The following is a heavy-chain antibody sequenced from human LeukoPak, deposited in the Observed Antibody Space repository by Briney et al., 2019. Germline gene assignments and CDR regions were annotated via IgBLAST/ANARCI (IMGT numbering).Heavy chain of an antibody. Sequence: GESLKISSKGSAYSFTSYWIGWVRQMRGKGLEWMGIIYPGDSDTRYSPSFQGQVTTSADKSISTAYLQWSSLKASDTAMYYCARRGYYGSGSYTIFDYWGQGTLVTVSS. J-gene: IGHJ4*02. CDR1: AYSFTSYW. D-gene: IGHD3-10*01. CDR3: ARRGYYGSGSYTIFDY. V-gene: IGHV5-51*01. CDR2: IYPGDSDT.